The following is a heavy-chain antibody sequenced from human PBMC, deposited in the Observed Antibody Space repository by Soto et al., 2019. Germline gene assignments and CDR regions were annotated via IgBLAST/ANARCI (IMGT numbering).Heavy chain of an antibody. J-gene: IGHJ6*02. Sequence: EVQLVESGGGLVQPGGSLRLSCAASGFTFSSYWMHWVRQAPGKGLVWVSRINSDGSSTSYADSVKGRFTISRDNAKNTLYLQMNSLRTEDTAVYSCARVHYDFWSGYYPNYYYYSMDVWGQGTTVTVSS. CDR2: INSDGSST. CDR3: ARVHYDFWSGYYPNYYYYSMDV. V-gene: IGHV3-74*01. D-gene: IGHD3-3*01. CDR1: GFTFSSYW.